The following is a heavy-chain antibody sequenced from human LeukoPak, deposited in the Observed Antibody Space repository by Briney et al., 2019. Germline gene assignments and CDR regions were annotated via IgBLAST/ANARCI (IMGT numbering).Heavy chain of an antibody. Sequence: ASVKVSCKASGGTFSSYAISWVRQAPGQGLEWMGGIIPIFGTANYAQKFQGRVTITTDESTSTAYMELSSLRSEDTAVYYCARGLGTIFGVVISYYYYMDVWGKGTTVTVSS. J-gene: IGHJ6*03. CDR1: GGTFSSYA. V-gene: IGHV1-69*05. D-gene: IGHD3-3*01. CDR2: IIPIFGTA. CDR3: ARGLGTIFGVVISYYYYMDV.